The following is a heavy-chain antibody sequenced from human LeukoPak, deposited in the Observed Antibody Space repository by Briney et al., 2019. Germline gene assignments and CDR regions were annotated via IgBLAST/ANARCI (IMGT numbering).Heavy chain of an antibody. CDR1: GFTFSSYG. CDR3: ARGSIYRPLDY. V-gene: IGHV3-64*01. J-gene: IGHJ4*02. D-gene: IGHD3-3*02. CDR2: NSRNGGRT. Sequence: VGSLRLSCAASGFTFSSYGMHCVRHGPGGGLGYVSSNSRNGGRTYYANYVKGRFAISRDDSMNTLYLQMGSLRTEDMAVYYCARGSIYRPLDYWGQGTLVTVSS.